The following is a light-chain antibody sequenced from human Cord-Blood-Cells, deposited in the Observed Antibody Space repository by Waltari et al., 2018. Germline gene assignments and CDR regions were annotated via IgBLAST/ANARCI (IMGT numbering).Light chain of an antibody. CDR3: QSYDSSLSGVV. V-gene: IGLV1-40*01. J-gene: IGLJ2*01. Sequence: QSVLTQPPSVSGAPGQRVTISCTGSSSNIGGGYDVHWYQQLPGTAPKLLIYGTSNRPSGVPDRFSGSKSGTSASLAITGLQAEDEADYYCQSYDSSLSGVVFGGGTKLTVL. CDR1: SSNIGGGYD. CDR2: GTS.